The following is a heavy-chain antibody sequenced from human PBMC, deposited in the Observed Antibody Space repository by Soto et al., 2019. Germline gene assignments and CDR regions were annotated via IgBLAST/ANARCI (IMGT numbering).Heavy chain of an antibody. J-gene: IGHJ4*02. Sequence: PGGSLRLSCAASGFTFSNYGMHWVRQAPGKGLEWVIVISYDGNVAYYADSVKGRFTISRDNSKNTLYLQMNSLRTEDTAMYYCVKEGPITNWYFDYWGQGTLVTVPQ. V-gene: IGHV3-30*18. CDR2: ISYDGNVA. CDR1: GFTFSNYG. D-gene: IGHD1-1*01. CDR3: VKEGPITNWYFDY.